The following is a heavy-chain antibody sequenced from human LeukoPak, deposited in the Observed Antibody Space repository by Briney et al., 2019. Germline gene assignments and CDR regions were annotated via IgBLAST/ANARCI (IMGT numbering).Heavy chain of an antibody. J-gene: IGHJ4*02. CDR1: GFTFSSYA. CDR3: AKEWGSHGYPLFDY. CDR2: IHGSGGST. Sequence: GGSLRLSCAASGFTFSSYAMSWVRQAPGKGLEWVSGIHGSGGSTYYADSVRGRFTISRDNSKNTVYLQMNSLRAEDTAVYYCAKEWGSHGYPLFDYWGQGTLVTVSS. D-gene: IGHD5-18*01. V-gene: IGHV3-23*01.